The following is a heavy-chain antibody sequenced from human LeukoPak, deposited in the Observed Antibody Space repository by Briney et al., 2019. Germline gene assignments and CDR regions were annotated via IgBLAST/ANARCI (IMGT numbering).Heavy chain of an antibody. J-gene: IGHJ4*02. D-gene: IGHD2-2*02. CDR2: INPNSGGT. CDR3: ARNPAYCTSTSCYNDY. CDR1: GYTFTGYY. Sequence: GASVKVSCKASGYTFTGYYMHWVRQAPGQGLEWMGWINPNSGGTNYAQKFQGRVTMTRDTSISTAYMELSRLTSDDTAVYYCARNPAYCTSTSCYNDYWGQGTLVTVSS. V-gene: IGHV1-2*02.